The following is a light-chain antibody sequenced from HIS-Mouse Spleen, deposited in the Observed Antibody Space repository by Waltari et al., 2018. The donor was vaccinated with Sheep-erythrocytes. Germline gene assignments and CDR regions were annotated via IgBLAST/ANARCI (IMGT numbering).Light chain of an antibody. CDR2: AAS. CDR1: QSISSY. J-gene: IGKJ4*01. Sequence: DIQMTQSPSSLSASVGDRVTITCRASQSISSYLNWYQQTPGKAPKLLTYAASSLQIGVPSRFSGSGSGTDFTLTISSLQPEDFATYYCQQSYSTPPLTFGGGTKVEIK. V-gene: IGKV1-39*01. CDR3: QQSYSTPPLT.